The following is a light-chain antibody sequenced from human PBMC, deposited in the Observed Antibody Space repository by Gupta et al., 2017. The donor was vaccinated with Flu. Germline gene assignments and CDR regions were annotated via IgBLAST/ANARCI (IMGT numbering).Light chain of an antibody. J-gene: IGKJ4*01. CDR1: QDISSW. Sequence: PSSVSASVGDRVTITCRATQDISSWLAWYQQKPGKAPNFLIYAASSLQTGVPSRFSGSGSGTEFTLTISSLQAEDFATYYCQQDNSFPFTFGRGTKVEIK. CDR2: AAS. CDR3: QQDNSFPFT. V-gene: IGKV1-12*01.